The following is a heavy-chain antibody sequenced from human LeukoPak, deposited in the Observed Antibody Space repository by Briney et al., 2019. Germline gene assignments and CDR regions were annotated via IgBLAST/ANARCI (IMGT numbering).Heavy chain of an antibody. CDR1: GFTFSSYW. Sequence: GGSLRLSCAASGFTFSSYWMHWVRQAPGKGLEWVASINQNGSQKYYVDSVKGRFTISRDDAKKSLYLQMNSLRAEDTAVYYCARRYMDVWGKGTTVTVSS. J-gene: IGHJ6*03. V-gene: IGHV3-7*01. CDR3: ARRYMDV. CDR2: INQNGSQK.